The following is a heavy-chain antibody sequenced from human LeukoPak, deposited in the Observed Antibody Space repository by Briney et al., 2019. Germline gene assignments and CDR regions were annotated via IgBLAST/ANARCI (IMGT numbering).Heavy chain of an antibody. J-gene: IGHJ6*04. CDR1: GYTFTSYG. CDR2: ISAYNGNT. Sequence: ASVKVSCKASGYTFTSYGISWVRQAPGQGLEWMGWISAYNGNTNYAQKLQGRVTMTTDTSTSTAYMELRSLRSDDTAVYYCAREKVEYYYGSGSFMDVWGKGTTVTVSS. D-gene: IGHD3-10*01. CDR3: AREKVEYYYGSGSFMDV. V-gene: IGHV1-18*01.